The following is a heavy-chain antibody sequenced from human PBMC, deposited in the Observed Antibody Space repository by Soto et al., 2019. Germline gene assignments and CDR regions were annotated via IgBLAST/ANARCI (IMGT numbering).Heavy chain of an antibody. D-gene: IGHD3-10*01. Sequence: ASVKVSCKASGYTFTSYAMHWVRQAPGQRLEWMGWINAGNGNTKYSQKFKGRVTITRDTSASTAYMELSSLRSEDTAVYYCASSESSGGYYYYGMDVWGQGTTVTVSS. V-gene: IGHV1-3*01. CDR3: ASSESSGGYYYYGMDV. CDR2: INAGNGNT. J-gene: IGHJ6*02. CDR1: GYTFTSYA.